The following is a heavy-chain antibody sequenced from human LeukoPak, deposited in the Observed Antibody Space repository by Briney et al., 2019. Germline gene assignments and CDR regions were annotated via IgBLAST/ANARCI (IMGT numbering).Heavy chain of an antibody. CDR3: ARGRRDGYTGVYFDY. V-gene: IGHV4-59*01. D-gene: IGHD5-24*01. CDR1: GGSISSYY. J-gene: IGHJ4*02. Sequence: PSETLSLTCTVSGGSISSYYWSRIRQPPGKGLEWIGYIYYSGSTNYNPSLKSRVTISVDTSKNQFSLKLSSVTAADTAVYYCARGRRDGYTGVYFDYWGQGTLVTVSS. CDR2: IYYSGST.